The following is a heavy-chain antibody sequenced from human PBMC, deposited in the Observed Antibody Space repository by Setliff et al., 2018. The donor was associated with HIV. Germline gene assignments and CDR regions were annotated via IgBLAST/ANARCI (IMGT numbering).Heavy chain of an antibody. CDR2: IYSGGST. CDR3: ARERDSSGPVADAFDI. D-gene: IGHD3-22*01. Sequence: GGSLRLSCVASGFTFDDHAMHWVRQAPGKGLEWVSVIYSGGSTYYADSVKGRFTISRDNPKNSLFLQADSLRVEDTAVYYCARERDSSGPVADAFDIWGQGAVVTVSS. CDR1: GFTFDDHA. J-gene: IGHJ3*02. V-gene: IGHV3-20*04.